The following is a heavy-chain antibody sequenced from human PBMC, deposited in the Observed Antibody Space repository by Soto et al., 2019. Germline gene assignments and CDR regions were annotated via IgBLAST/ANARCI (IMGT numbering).Heavy chain of an antibody. CDR2: IYYSGST. J-gene: IGHJ5*02. CDR3: ARRVPADPVDWFDP. Sequence: PSETLSLTCTVSGGSISSSSYYWGWIRQPPGKGLEWIGSIYYSGSTYYNPSLKSRVTISVDTSKNQFSLKLSSVTAADTAVYYCARRVPADPVDWFDPWGQGTLVTV. CDR1: GGSISSSSYY. D-gene: IGHD2-2*01. V-gene: IGHV4-39*01.